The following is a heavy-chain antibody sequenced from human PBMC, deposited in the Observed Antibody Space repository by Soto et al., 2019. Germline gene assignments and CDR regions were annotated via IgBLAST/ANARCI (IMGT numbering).Heavy chain of an antibody. V-gene: IGHV3-49*03. Sequence: GGSLRLSCTASGFTFGDYAMSWFRQAPGKGLEWVGFIRSKAYGGTTEYAASVKGRFTISRDDSKSIAYLQMNSLKTEDTAVYYCTRCPSYSSGFIIRGNWFDPWGQGTLVTVSS. CDR2: IRSKAYGGTT. CDR3: TRCPSYSSGFIIRGNWFDP. CDR1: GFTFGDYA. J-gene: IGHJ5*02. D-gene: IGHD6-19*01.